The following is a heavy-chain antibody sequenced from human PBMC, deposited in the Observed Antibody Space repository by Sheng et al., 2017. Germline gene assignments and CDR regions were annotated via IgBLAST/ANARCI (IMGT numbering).Heavy chain of an antibody. Sequence: QVQLVQSGAEVKKPGSSVKVSCKASGGTFSSYAISWVRQAPGQGLEWMGGIIPIFGTANYAQKFQGRVTITTDESTSTAYMELSSLRSEDTAVYYCARGSGYCTGGVCYGAFDIWGQGTMVTVSS. D-gene: IGHD2-8*02. CDR1: GGTFSSYA. CDR3: ARGSGYCTGGVCYGAFDI. V-gene: IGHV1-69*05. J-gene: IGHJ3*02. CDR2: IIPIFGTA.